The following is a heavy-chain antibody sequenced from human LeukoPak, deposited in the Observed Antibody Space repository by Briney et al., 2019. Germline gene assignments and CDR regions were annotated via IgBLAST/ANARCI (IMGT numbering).Heavy chain of an antibody. J-gene: IGHJ4*02. CDR2: IYYSGST. V-gene: IGHV4-39*07. CDR3: AGHANSYGSGSFPFDY. D-gene: IGHD3-10*01. Sequence: SETLSLTCTVSGGSISSSSYYWGWIRQPPGKGLEWIGSIYYSGSTYYNPSLKSRVTISVDTSKDQFSLKLSSVTAADTAVYYCAGHANSYGSGSFPFDYWGQGTLVTVSS. CDR1: GGSISSSSYY.